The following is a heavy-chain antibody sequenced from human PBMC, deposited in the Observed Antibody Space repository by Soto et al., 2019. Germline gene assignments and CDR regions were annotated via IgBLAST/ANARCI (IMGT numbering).Heavy chain of an antibody. CDR2: VKDGGHT. V-gene: IGHV4-34*01. CDR3: ARGQEGVAATH. CDR1: GGSLSGYY. D-gene: IGHD6-25*01. J-gene: IGHJ4*02. Sequence: QVQLQQWGAGLLKPSETLSLNCAVTGGSLSGYYWSWIRQPPGRGLEWIGEVKDGGHTNYSPSLRGRVTISSDPSNTQCSLRLNSVTAADTGVYYCARGQEGVAATHWDQGSLVTVSS.